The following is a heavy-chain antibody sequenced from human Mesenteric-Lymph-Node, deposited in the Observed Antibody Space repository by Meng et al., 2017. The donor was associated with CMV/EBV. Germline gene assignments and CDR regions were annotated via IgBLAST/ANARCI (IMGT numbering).Heavy chain of an antibody. V-gene: IGHV6-1*01. CDR2: TYYRSKWYN. Sequence: VSSNSAAWTWIRQSPSRGLEWLGRTYYRSKWYNDYAVSVKSRITINPDTSKNQFSLQLNSVTPEDTAVYYCAREIGDSSGWYIDYWGQGTLVTVSS. J-gene: IGHJ4*02. D-gene: IGHD6-19*01. CDR3: AREIGDSSGWYIDY. CDR1: VSSNSAA.